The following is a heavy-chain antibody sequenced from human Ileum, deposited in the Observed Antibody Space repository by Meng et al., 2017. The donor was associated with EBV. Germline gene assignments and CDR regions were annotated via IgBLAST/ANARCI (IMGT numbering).Heavy chain of an antibody. CDR2: IYYSGNT. V-gene: IGHV4-4*03. CDR1: DPYITNEYW. J-gene: IGHJ4*02. CDR3: ARGGCGYYYGSGFDY. D-gene: IGHD3-10*01. Sequence: GRRQARGPGLRKRPGTIYPTCIVPDPYITNEYWCSWVRQPSGKGLAWIGDIYYSGNTYYNPSLKFRVTISVDKSNNQFSLRLSSLTAADTAVYYCARGGCGYYYGSGFDYWGQGTLVTVSS.